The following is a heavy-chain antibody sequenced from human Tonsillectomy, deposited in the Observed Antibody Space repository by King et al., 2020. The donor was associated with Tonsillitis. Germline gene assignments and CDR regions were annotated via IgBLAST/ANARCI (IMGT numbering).Heavy chain of an antibody. CDR1: GFTFSSHV. V-gene: IGHV3-30*18. CDR3: SKARGYSYGPHDCFDI. Sequence: VQLVESGGGMVQPGRSLRLACGASGFTFSSHVMHWVRQAPGKGREGVSAISYDGSSEFYAASVKGRFTVSRDNSRNTLFLQLNNLRPEDTAMYYCSKARGYSYGPHDCFDIWGQGTMVTVSS. D-gene: IGHD5-18*01. J-gene: IGHJ3*02. CDR2: ISYDGSSE.